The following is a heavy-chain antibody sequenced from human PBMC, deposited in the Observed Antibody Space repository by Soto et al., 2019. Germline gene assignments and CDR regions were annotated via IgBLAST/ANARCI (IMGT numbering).Heavy chain of an antibody. CDR1: GFSITNAW. D-gene: IGHD2-15*01. CDR2: IKRKIDGETT. Sequence: VQLVESGGGLVKPGGSLRLSCVASGFSITNAWMNWVRQAPGKGLEWVGRIKRKIDGETTDYAAPVKGRFTISTDDSKNMLYLQMNSLKADDTALYYCTTGSVEGVWGQGTTVTVSS. V-gene: IGHV3-15*07. CDR3: TTGSVEGV. J-gene: IGHJ6*02.